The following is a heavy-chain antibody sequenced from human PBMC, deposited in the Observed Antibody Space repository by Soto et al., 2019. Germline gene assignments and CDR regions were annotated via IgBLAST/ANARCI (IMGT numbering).Heavy chain of an antibody. D-gene: IGHD2-21*02. CDR3: AGEGDVPYYYYGMDV. Sequence: QVQLVQSGGEVRKPGASVTVSCKASGYTFTSYGISWVRQAPGQGLEWMGWISGYNGKTNYAQKVQDRVTMTTDTSTSTVDLELRSLRFDDTAVYYCAGEGDVPYYYYGMDVWGQGTTVTVSS. J-gene: IGHJ6*02. CDR1: GYTFTSYG. CDR2: ISGYNGKT. V-gene: IGHV1-18*01.